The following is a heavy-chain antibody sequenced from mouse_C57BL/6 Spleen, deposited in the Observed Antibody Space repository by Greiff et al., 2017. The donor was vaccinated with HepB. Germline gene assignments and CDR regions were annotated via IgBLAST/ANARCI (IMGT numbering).Heavy chain of an antibody. CDR3: AIYYDYVFAY. CDR2: INPNNGGT. V-gene: IGHV1-26*01. CDR1: GYTFTDYY. J-gene: IGHJ3*01. D-gene: IGHD2-4*01. Sequence: EVQLQQSGPELVKPGASVKISCKASGYTFTDYYMNWVKQSHGKSLEWIGDINPNNGGTSYNQKFKGKATLTVDKSSSTAYMELRSLTSEDSAVYYCAIYYDYVFAYWGQGTLVTVSA.